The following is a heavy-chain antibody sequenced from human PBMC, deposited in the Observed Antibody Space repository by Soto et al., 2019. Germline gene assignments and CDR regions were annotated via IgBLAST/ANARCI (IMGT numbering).Heavy chain of an antibody. Sequence: PGGSLRLSCAASGFTFSSYSMNWVRQAPGKGLEWVSSISSSSSYIYYADSVKGRFTISRDNAKNSLYLQMNSLRAEDTAVYYCARDKPVDARLAPFDYWGQGTLVTVSS. V-gene: IGHV3-21*01. J-gene: IGHJ4*02. CDR2: ISSSSSYI. D-gene: IGHD2-21*01. CDR1: GFTFSSYS. CDR3: ARDKPVDARLAPFDY.